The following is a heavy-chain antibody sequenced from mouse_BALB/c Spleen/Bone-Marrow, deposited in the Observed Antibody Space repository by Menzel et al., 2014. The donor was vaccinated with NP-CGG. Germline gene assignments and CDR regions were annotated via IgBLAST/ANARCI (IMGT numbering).Heavy chain of an antibody. CDR3: AHGSTYGYFDY. CDR1: GFNIKDTY. J-gene: IGHJ2*01. CDR2: IDPASGNT. Sequence: EVQLQQSGTELVKPGASVKLSCTASGFNIKDTYMHWVKQRPEQGLEWIGRIDPASGNTKYDPKFQGKATITADTSSNTADLQLSSLTSEDTAVYYCAHGSTYGYFDYWRQGTTLTVSS. V-gene: IGHV14-3*02. D-gene: IGHD1-1*01.